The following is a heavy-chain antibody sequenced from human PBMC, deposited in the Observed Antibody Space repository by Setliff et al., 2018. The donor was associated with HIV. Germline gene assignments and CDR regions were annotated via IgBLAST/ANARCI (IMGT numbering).Heavy chain of an antibody. CDR1: GDSIRNDY. Sequence: SETLSLTCTVSGDSIRNDYWTWIRQPPEKGLEWIASISYSGDTNYNPSLMGRVTMSLDVSKNQISLRLTSVIAADTAVYYCVRGHEWLRNWGQGALVTVSS. V-gene: IGHV4-59*01. CDR3: VRGHEWLRN. CDR2: ISYSGDT. J-gene: IGHJ4*02. D-gene: IGHD5-12*01.